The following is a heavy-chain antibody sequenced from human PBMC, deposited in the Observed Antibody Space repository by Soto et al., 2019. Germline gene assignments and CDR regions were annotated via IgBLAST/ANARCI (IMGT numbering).Heavy chain of an antibody. CDR2: IYPGDSAT. CDR1: GYSFTSYW. CDR3: ARLGFPGAIYFDS. J-gene: IGHJ4*02. V-gene: IGHV5-51*01. Sequence: GESLKISCKGSGYSFTSYWIGWVRQMPGKGLEWMGIIYPGDSATKYSPDFEGQVTISADRSTNTAYLQWRSLRASDTAMYYCARLGFPGAIYFDSWGLGTLVTVSS.